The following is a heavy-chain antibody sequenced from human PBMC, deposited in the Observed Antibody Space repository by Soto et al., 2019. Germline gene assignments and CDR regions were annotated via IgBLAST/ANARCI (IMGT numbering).Heavy chain of an antibody. V-gene: IGHV1-69*01. J-gene: IGHJ3*01. CDR1: GGTFSSYA. Sequence: QVQLVQSGAEVKKPGSSVKVSCKASGGTFSSYAISWVRHAPGQGLEWMGGIIPIFGTANYAQKFQGRVTITADESTSTAYMELSSLRSEDTAVYYCAGYCSGGSCPLDAFDLWGQGTMVTVSS. D-gene: IGHD2-15*01. CDR2: IIPIFGTA. CDR3: AGYCSGGSCPLDAFDL.